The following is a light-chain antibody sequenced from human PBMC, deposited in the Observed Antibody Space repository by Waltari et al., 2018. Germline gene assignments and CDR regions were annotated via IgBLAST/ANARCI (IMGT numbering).Light chain of an antibody. V-gene: IGLV1-44*01. CDR3: AAWDDSLRGHWV. CDR2: RSD. J-gene: IGLJ3*02. CDR1: SSNIGSNV. Sequence: QSVLTQPPSAAGSPGQRVTLFCSGSSSNIGSNVVNWYQQFPGKAPKLLIYRSDQRPSGVPDRFSDSKSGTSASLAISGLHPEDEADYYCAAWDDSLRGHWVFGGGTKVTVL.